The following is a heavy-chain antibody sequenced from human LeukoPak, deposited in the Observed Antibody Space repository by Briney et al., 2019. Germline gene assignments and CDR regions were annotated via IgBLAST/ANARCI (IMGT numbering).Heavy chain of an antibody. V-gene: IGHV3-53*01. J-gene: IGHJ4*02. CDR1: GFTVSSNY. Sequence: GGSLRLSCAASGFTVSSNYMSWVRQAPGKGLEWVSVIYSGGSTYYADSVKGRFTISRDNAKNSLYLQMNSLRAEDTAVYYRAREGGGYRLFEFWGQGLLVTVSS. D-gene: IGHD2-15*01. CDR3: AREGGGYRLFEF. CDR2: IYSGGST.